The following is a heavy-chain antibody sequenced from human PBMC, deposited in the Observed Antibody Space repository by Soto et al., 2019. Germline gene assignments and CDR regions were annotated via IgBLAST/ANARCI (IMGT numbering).Heavy chain of an antibody. CDR2: IYSGGST. V-gene: IGHV3-53*01. D-gene: IGHD3-22*01. Sequence: PGGSLRLSCAASGFTVSSNYMSWVRQAPGKGLEWVSVIYSGGSTYYADSVKGRFTISRDNSKNTLYLQMNSLRAEDTAVYYCAGYYYDSSGYLTDAFDIWGQGTMVTVSS. J-gene: IGHJ3*02. CDR3: AGYYYDSSGYLTDAFDI. CDR1: GFTVSSNY.